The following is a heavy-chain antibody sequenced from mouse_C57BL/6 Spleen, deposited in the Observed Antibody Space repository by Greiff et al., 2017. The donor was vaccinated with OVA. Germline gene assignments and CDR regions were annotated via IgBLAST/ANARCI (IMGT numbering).Heavy chain of an antibody. Sequence: EVQRVESGGGLVKPGGSLKLSCAASGFTFSSYAMSWVRQTPEKRLEWVATISDGGSYTYYPDNVTGRFTISRDNAKNNLYLQMSQLKSEDTAMYYCARDYYDYDGGFAYWGQGTLVTVSA. V-gene: IGHV5-4*01. CDR3: ARDYYDYDGGFAY. D-gene: IGHD2-4*01. CDR1: GFTFSSYA. CDR2: ISDGGSYT. J-gene: IGHJ3*01.